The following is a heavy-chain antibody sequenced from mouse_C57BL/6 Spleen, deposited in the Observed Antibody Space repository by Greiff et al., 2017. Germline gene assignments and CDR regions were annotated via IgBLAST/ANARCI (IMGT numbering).Heavy chain of an antibody. CDR1: GYAFSSSW. D-gene: IGHD3-2*02. CDR2: IYPGDGDT. V-gene: IGHV1-82*01. J-gene: IGHJ3*01. CDR3: ARSQASSFAY. Sequence: VKLQQSGPELVKPGASVKISCKASGYAFSSSWMNWVKQRPGKGLEWIGRIYPGDGDTNYNGKFKGKATLTADKSSSTAYMQLSSLTSEDSAVYFCARSQASSFAYWGQGTLVTVSA.